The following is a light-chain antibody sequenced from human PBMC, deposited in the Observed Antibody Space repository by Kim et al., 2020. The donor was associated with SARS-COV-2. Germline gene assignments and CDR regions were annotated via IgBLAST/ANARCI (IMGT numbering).Light chain of an antibody. J-gene: IGKJ5*01. Sequence: AGDRDTVTCQASQDISNYLNLYQQQPGQATKPLIYDAANLETGVPSRFSVSGSGTDFNFTISSLQPEDNETYYCQQYDNLPLSITFGQGTRLEIK. CDR3: QQYDNLPLSIT. CDR1: QDISNY. V-gene: IGKV1-33*01. CDR2: DAA.